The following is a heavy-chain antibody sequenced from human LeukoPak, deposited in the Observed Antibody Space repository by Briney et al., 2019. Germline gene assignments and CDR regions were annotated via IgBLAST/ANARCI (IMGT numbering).Heavy chain of an antibody. CDR2: IKSKSDSGTT. CDR1: GFTFSNAW. J-gene: IGHJ4*02. V-gene: IGHV3-15*01. D-gene: IGHD3-22*01. CDR3: TTVLIDYFDSSGYYSFDY. Sequence: GGSLRLSCAASGFTFSNAWMTWVRQAPGKGLEWVGRIKSKSDSGTTDYAAPVKGRFTISRDDSTNTLYLQMNGLKTEDTAVYYCTTVLIDYFDSSGYYSFDYWGQGTLVTVSS.